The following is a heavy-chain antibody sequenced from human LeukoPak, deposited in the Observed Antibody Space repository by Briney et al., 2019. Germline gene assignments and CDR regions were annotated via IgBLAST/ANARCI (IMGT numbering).Heavy chain of an antibody. CDR3: AKDRSWSWDY. D-gene: IGHD6-13*01. Sequence: GGSLRLSCAASGFTFSNYAMHWVRQAPGKGLEWVSFIPYDRSDTYYADSVQVRFTISRDNSKNTLYLQMNSLRPEDSAIYYCAKDRSWSWDYWGQGTLVTVSS. V-gene: IGHV3-30*02. CDR1: GFTFSNYA. CDR2: IPYDRSDT. J-gene: IGHJ4*02.